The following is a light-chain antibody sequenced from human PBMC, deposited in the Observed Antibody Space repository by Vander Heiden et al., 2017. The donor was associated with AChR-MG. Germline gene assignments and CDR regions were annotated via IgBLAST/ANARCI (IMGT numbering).Light chain of an antibody. J-gene: IGKJ4*01. CDR1: QSVSSY. CDR3: QQRSNWPPLT. V-gene: IGKV3-11*01. CDR2: DAS. Sequence: EICLTQSPATLPWSPGERATLSCRASQSVSSYLAWYQQKPGQAPRLLIYDASNRATGIPARFSGSGSGTDFTLTISSLEPEDFAVYYCQQRSNWPPLTFGGGTKVEIK.